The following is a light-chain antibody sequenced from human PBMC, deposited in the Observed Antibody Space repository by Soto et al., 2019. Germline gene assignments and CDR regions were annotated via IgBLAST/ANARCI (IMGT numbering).Light chain of an antibody. V-gene: IGKV3-15*01. CDR2: GAS. Sequence: VVMTQSPVTLSVSPGERATLSCRASQSVNNNLAWYQQKPGQAPRLLIYGASTRATGVPARFSGSGSGTEFTLTISSLQSGDLAVYYCQQYNEWWTFGQGTKV. J-gene: IGKJ1*01. CDR3: QQYNEWWT. CDR1: QSVNNN.